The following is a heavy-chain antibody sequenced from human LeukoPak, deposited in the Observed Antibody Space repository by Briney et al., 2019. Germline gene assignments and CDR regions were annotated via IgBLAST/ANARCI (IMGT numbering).Heavy chain of an antibody. CDR3: ARGLGGLWILRPKNWFDP. CDR2: IYYSGST. CDR1: GGSISSGGYY. D-gene: IGHD5-18*01. J-gene: IGHJ5*02. Sequence: PSQTLSLTCTVSGGSISSGGYYWSWIRQHPGKGLEWIGYIYYSGSTYYNPSLKSRVTISVDTSKNQFSLKLSSVTAADTAVYYCARGLGGLWILRPKNWFDPWGQGTLVTVSS. V-gene: IGHV4-31*03.